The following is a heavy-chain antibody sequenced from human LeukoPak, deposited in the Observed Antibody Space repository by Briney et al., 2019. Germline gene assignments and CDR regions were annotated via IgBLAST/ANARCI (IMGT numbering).Heavy chain of an antibody. J-gene: IGHJ4*02. CDR3: AREGAMVRGVIITRGYFDY. V-gene: IGHV3-30*03. CDR2: ISYDGSNK. Sequence: PGGSLRLSCETSGFSFSTYWMSWVRQAPGKGLEWVAVISYDGSNKYYADSVKGRFTISRDNSKNTLYLQMNSLRAEDTAVYYCAREGAMVRGVIITRGYFDYWGQGTLVTVSS. CDR1: GFSFSTYW. D-gene: IGHD3-10*01.